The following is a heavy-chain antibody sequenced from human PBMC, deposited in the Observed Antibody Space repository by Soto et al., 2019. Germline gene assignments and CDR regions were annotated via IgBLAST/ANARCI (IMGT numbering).Heavy chain of an antibody. CDR3: AKAPNYCYGMDD. V-gene: IGHV3-23*01. CDR2: ISGSGGST. Sequence: GGSLRPSCAASGFTYRRYALSLDRQAPGEGLGGVSAISGSGGSTYYAASVKGRFTISRDNSKNTLYLQMNSLSAEDTAVYYCAKAPNYCYGMDDWGQGTTVTVSS. J-gene: IGHJ6*02. CDR1: GFTYRRYA.